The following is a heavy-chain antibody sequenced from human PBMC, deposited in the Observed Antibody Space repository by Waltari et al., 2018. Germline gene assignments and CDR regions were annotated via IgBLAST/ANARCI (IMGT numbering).Heavy chain of an antibody. CDR3: ARERKYSNYEQRIDP. CDR2: IYYSGST. D-gene: IGHD4-4*01. CDR1: GGSLSSSSYY. Sequence: QLQLQESGPGLVKPSETLSLTCSVSGGSLSSSSYYWRWIRQPPGKGLEWIGSIYYSGSTYYNPSLKSRVTISVDTSKNQFSLKLSSVTAADTAVYYCARERKYSNYEQRIDPWGQGTLVTVSS. J-gene: IGHJ5*02. V-gene: IGHV4-39*02.